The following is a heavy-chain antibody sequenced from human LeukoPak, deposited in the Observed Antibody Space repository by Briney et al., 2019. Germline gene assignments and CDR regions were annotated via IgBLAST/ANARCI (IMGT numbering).Heavy chain of an antibody. CDR2: IDPSDSYT. D-gene: IGHD6-19*01. CDR1: GYSFTSLW. Sequence: GESLKISCKGSGYSFTSLWIGWVRQMPGKGLEWMGKIDPSDSYTNYSPSFQGHVTISADKSISTAYLQWSSLKASDTAMYYCARRTGFLFGMDVWGQGTPVTVSS. J-gene: IGHJ6*02. CDR3: ARRTGFLFGMDV. V-gene: IGHV5-10-1*01.